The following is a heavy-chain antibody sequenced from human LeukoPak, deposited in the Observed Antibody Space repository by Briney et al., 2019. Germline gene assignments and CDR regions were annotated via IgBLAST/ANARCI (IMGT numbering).Heavy chain of an antibody. J-gene: IGHJ6*03. CDR2: INGRAATS. Sequence: GGSLRLSCAASGFASGFTFSSYAMSWVRQAPGKGLEWVASINGRAATSYYADSVKGRFTISRDNSKNTLYLQMNSLGADDTAVYYCAKAPATGEGYYFYYMDVWGKGTTVTVSS. V-gene: IGHV3-23*01. D-gene: IGHD7-27*01. CDR3: AKAPATGEGYYFYYMDV. CDR1: GFTFSSYA.